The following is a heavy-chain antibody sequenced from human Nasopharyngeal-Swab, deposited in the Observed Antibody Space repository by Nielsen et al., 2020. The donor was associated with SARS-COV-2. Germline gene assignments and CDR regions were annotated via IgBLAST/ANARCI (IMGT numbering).Heavy chain of an antibody. CDR2: ITGNGDTT. Sequence: GESLKISCAASGFTFSTYWMHWVRQPPGKGLEWVSTITGNGDTTYYADSVKGRFTISRDNSENTVYLQMNSLRAEDTALYHCARPLSRDSTWTTEANWFDPWGQGTLVTVSS. CDR1: GFTFSTYW. D-gene: IGHD6-13*01. V-gene: IGHV3-23*01. CDR3: ARPLSRDSTWTTEANWFDP. J-gene: IGHJ5*02.